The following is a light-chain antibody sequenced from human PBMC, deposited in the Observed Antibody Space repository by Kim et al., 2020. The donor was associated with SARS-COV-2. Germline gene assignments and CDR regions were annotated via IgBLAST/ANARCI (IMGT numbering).Light chain of an antibody. CDR3: SSYTSSSSWV. CDR2: DVS. V-gene: IGLV2-14*01. CDR1: SSDVGGYNY. Sequence: QSALTQPASVSGSPGQSITISCTGTSSDVGGYNYVSWYQQHPGKAPKLMIYDVSKRPSGVSNRFSGSKSGNTASLTISGLQAEDGADYYCSSYTSSSSWVFGGGNQLTV. J-gene: IGLJ3*02.